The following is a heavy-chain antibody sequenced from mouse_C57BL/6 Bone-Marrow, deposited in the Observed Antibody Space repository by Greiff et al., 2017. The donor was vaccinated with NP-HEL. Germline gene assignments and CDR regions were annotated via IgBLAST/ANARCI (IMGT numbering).Heavy chain of an antibody. CDR1: GYAFSSSW. Sequence: VHLVESGPELVKPGASVKISCKASGYAFSSSWMNWVKQRPGKGLEWIGRIYPGDGDTNYNGKFKGKATLTADKSSSTAYMQLSSLTSEDSAVYFCARRGGYAMDYWGQGTSVTVSS. CDR3: ARRGGYAMDY. V-gene: IGHV1-82*01. J-gene: IGHJ4*01. CDR2: IYPGDGDT.